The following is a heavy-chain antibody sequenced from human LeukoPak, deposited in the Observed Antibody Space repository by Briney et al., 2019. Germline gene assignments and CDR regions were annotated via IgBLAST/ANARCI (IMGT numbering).Heavy chain of an antibody. CDR2: ISGSGGST. Sequence: GGSLRLSCAASGFTFSSYAMSWVRQAPGKGLEWVSAISGSGGSTYYADSVEGRFTISRDNSKNTLYLQMNSLRAEDTAVYYCAKEHYDYVWGSYRFGSFDYWGQGTLVTVSS. V-gene: IGHV3-23*01. D-gene: IGHD3-16*02. J-gene: IGHJ4*02. CDR1: GFTFSSYA. CDR3: AKEHYDYVWGSYRFGSFDY.